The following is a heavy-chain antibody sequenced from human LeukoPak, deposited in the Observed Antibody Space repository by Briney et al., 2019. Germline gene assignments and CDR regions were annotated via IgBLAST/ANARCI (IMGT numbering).Heavy chain of an antibody. V-gene: IGHV1-8*03. CDR2: MNPNSGNT. Sequence: ASVKVSCKASGYTFTTHDINWVRQATGQGLEWMGWMNPNSGNTGYAQKFQGRVTITRNTSISTVYMELSSLRSEDTAVYYCARQSSGWYLNYYYYYMDVWGKGTTVTVSS. CDR1: GYTFTTHD. D-gene: IGHD6-19*01. J-gene: IGHJ6*03. CDR3: ARQSSGWYLNYYYYYMDV.